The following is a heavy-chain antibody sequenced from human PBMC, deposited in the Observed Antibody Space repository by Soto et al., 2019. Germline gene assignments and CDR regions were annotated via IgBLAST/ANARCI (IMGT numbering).Heavy chain of an antibody. CDR1: GGTFSSYA. CDR3: ASSYYDSSGYYQRFDY. V-gene: IGHV1-69*13. D-gene: IGHD3-22*01. J-gene: IGHJ4*02. Sequence: SVKVSCKASGGTFSSYAISWVRQAPGQGLEWMGGIIPIFGTANYAQKFQGRVTITADESTSTAYMELSSLRSEDTAVYYCASSYYDSSGYYQRFDYWGQGTLVAVSS. CDR2: IIPIFGTA.